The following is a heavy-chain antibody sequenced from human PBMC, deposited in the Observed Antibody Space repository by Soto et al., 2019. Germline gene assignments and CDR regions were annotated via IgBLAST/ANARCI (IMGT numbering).Heavy chain of an antibody. J-gene: IGHJ4*02. CDR3: ARDLGGIQLWSNTPLKFDY. CDR2: INPSGGST. V-gene: IGHV1-46*01. Sequence: ASVKVSCKASGYTFTSYYMHWVRQAPGQGLEWMGIINPSGGSTSYAQKFQGRVTMTRDTSTSTVYMELSSLRSEDTAVYYCARDLGGIQLWSNTPLKFDYWGQGTLVTVSS. D-gene: IGHD5-18*01. CDR1: GYTFTSYY.